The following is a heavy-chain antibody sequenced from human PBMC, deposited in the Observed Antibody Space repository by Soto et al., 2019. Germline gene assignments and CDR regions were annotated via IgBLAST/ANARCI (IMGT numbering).Heavy chain of an antibody. CDR2: INHSGRT. Sequence: SETLSLTCAVYGGSFSGYYWSWIRQPPGKGLEWFGEINHSGRTNYHPSLKSRVTISVDTSKNQFSLKLSSVTAADTAVYYCASSFYDYKHYYGMDVWGQGTTVTVSS. J-gene: IGHJ6*02. CDR3: ASSFYDYKHYYGMDV. CDR1: GGSFSGYY. V-gene: IGHV4-34*01. D-gene: IGHD4-4*01.